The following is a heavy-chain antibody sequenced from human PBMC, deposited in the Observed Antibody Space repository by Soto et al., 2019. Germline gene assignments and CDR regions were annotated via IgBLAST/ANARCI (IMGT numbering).Heavy chain of an antibody. CDR3: ARLGPGGKPQAFDY. V-gene: IGHV3-7*05. J-gene: IGHJ4*02. D-gene: IGHD2-15*01. CDR1: GFTFSSYW. CDR2: IKQDGSEK. Sequence: QPGGSLRLSCAASGFTFSSYWMSWVRQAPGKGLEWVANIKQDGSEKYYVDSVKGRFTISRDNAKNSLYLQMNSLRAEDTAVYYCARLGPGGKPQAFDYWGQGTLVTVSS.